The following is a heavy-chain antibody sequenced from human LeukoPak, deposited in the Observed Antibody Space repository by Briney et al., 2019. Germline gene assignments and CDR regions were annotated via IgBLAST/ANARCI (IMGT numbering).Heavy chain of an antibody. J-gene: IGHJ1*01. Sequence: GGSLRLSCAASGFTFSSSWMTWVRQAPGKGLEWVAHVKEVGTDKYYVDSVTGRFTISRDNTKNSLYLQMKSLRVEDTAVYYCAGEEDLRELRGGREFFQYWGQGTLVTVSS. D-gene: IGHD3-10*01. CDR2: VKEVGTDK. CDR1: GFTFSSSW. CDR3: AGEEDLRELRGGREFFQY. V-gene: IGHV3-7*01.